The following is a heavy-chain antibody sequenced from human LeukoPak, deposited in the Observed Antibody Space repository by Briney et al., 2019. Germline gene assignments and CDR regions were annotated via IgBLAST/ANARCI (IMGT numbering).Heavy chain of an antibody. CDR2: IYTSGST. D-gene: IGHD2-15*01. J-gene: IGHJ6*02. Sequence: SETLSLTCTVSGGSISSYYWSWIRQPAGKGLEWIGRIYTSGSTSYNPSLKSRVTMSVDTSKNQFSLKLSSVTAADTAVYYCARDSRYCSGGSCYASYYYYGMGVWGQGTTVTVSS. CDR1: GGSISSYY. V-gene: IGHV4-4*07. CDR3: ARDSRYCSGGSCYASYYYYGMGV.